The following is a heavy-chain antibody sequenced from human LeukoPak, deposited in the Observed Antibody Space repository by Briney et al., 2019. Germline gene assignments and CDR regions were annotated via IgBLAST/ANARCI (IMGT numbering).Heavy chain of an antibody. Sequence: SPSETLSLTCTVSGGSIGSYYWSWIRQPPGKGLEWIGYIYYSGSTNYNPSLKSRVTISVDTSKNQFSLKLSSVTAADTAVYYCARLRVTMVRGDNWFDPWGQGTLVTVSS. CDR3: ARLRVTMVRGDNWFDP. D-gene: IGHD3-10*01. J-gene: IGHJ5*02. CDR2: IYYSGST. V-gene: IGHV4-59*01. CDR1: GGSIGSYY.